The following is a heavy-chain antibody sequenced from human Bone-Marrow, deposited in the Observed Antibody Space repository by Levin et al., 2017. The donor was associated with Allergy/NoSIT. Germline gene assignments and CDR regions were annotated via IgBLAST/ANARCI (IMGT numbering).Heavy chain of an antibody. CDR2: ISKSGTSM. CDR3: ARDSLGTGRISFWDWFDP. J-gene: IGHJ5*02. CDR1: GFPFSDYF. V-gene: IGHV3-11*01. Sequence: LSLTCAASGFPFSDYFMSWIRQAPGKGPEWISYISKSGTSMYYADSVKGRFTISRDNAKNLLFLQMDSLRAEDTAVYYCARDSLGTGRISFWDWFDPWGQGTLVTVSS. D-gene: IGHD3-16*01.